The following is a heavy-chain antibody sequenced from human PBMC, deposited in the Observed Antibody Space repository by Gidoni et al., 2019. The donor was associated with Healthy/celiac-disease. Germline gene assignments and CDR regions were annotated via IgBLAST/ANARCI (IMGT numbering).Heavy chain of an antibody. V-gene: IGHV4-39*01. D-gene: IGHD5-18*01. Sequence: GWIRQPPGKGLEWIGSIYYSGSTYYNPSLKSRVTISVDTSKNQFSLKLSSVTAADTAVYYCARLRAGNTAMVRAEWGYWGQGTLVTVSS. CDR3: ARLRAGNTAMVRAEWGY. J-gene: IGHJ4*02. CDR2: IYYSGST.